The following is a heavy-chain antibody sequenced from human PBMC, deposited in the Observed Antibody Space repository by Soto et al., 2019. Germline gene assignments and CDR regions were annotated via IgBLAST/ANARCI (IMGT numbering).Heavy chain of an antibody. V-gene: IGHV3-30*18. Sequence: GGSLRLSCAASGFTFSSYGMHWVRQAPGKGLEWVAVISYDGSNKYYADSVKGRFTISRDNSKNTLYLKMNSLRAEDTAVYYCAKYGLGDTAIQRGGYGMDVWGQGTTVTVSS. J-gene: IGHJ6*02. CDR3: AKYGLGDTAIQRGGYGMDV. CDR1: GFTFSSYG. CDR2: ISYDGSNK. D-gene: IGHD5-18*01.